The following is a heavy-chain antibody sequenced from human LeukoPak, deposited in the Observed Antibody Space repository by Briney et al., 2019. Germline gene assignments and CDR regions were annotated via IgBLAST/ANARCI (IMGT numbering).Heavy chain of an antibody. D-gene: IGHD3-22*01. CDR2: ISSSSSTI. Sequence: GGSLRLSCAASGFTFSSYSMNWVRRAPGKGLEWVSYISSSSSTIYYADSVKGRFTISRDNAKNSLYLQMNSLRAEDTAVYYCARAPYCYDSSGYPYWGQGTLVTVSS. V-gene: IGHV3-48*01. J-gene: IGHJ4*02. CDR1: GFTFSSYS. CDR3: ARAPYCYDSSGYPY.